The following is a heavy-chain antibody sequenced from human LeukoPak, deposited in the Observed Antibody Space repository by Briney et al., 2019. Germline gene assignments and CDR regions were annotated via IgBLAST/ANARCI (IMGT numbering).Heavy chain of an antibody. Sequence: GGSLRLSCAASGFTFSGSAMHWVRQASGKGLEWDGRIRSKANSYATAYAASVKGRFTISRDDSKNTAYLQMNSLKTEDTAVYYCTREYCSSTSCYNYWGQGTLVTVSS. CDR1: GFTFSGSA. D-gene: IGHD2-2*02. CDR3: TREYCSSTSCYNY. V-gene: IGHV3-73*01. J-gene: IGHJ4*02. CDR2: IRSKANSYAT.